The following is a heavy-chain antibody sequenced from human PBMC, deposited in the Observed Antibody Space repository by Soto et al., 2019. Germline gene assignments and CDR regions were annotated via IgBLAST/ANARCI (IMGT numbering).Heavy chain of an antibody. Sequence: ASVKVSCKASGYTFTSYGISWVRQAPGQGLDWMGWISAYNGNTNYAQKLQGRVTMTTDTSTSTAYMELRSLRSDDTAVYYCARSRITMVRGVPAPFGMDVWGQGTTVTVSS. D-gene: IGHD3-10*01. J-gene: IGHJ6*02. CDR3: ARSRITMVRGVPAPFGMDV. CDR2: ISAYNGNT. V-gene: IGHV1-18*01. CDR1: GYTFTSYG.